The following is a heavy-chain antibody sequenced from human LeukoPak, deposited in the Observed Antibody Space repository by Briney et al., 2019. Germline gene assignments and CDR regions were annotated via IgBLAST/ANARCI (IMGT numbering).Heavy chain of an antibody. V-gene: IGHV4-59*01. CDR1: KGCIYGII. Sequence: SETLSFTSTGYKGCIYGIIWVRNRQRPGKGLEWSGYIYYTGTTDYNPSLKGRVTISVDTSKNQFSLKRSSLPAAEPCVYYCAGGDVRYFVNWGQGTLVTVSS. CDR2: IYYTGTT. J-gene: IGHJ4*02. D-gene: IGHD3-16*01. CDR3: AGGDVRYFVN.